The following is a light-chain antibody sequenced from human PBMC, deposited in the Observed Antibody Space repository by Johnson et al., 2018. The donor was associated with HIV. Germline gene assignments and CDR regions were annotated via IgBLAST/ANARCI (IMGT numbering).Light chain of an antibody. CDR2: DNN. Sequence: QSLLTQPPSVSAAPGQKVTISCSGSSSNIGNNYVSWYQQLPGTAPKLLIYDNNKRPSGIPDRFSGSKSGTSATLGITGLQTGDEADYYCGTWDSSLMTGFFGTATKVTVL. CDR1: SSNIGNNY. CDR3: GTWDSSLMTGF. V-gene: IGLV1-51*01. J-gene: IGLJ1*01.